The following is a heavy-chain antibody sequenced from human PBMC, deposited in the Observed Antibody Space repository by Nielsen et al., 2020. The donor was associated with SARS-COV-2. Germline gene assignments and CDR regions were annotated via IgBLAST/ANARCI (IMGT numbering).Heavy chain of an antibody. CDR1: GFTFSSYG. CDR2: ISYDGSNK. Sequence: GESLKISCAASGFTFSSYGMHWVRQAPGKGLEWVAVISYDGSNKYYADSVKGRFTISRDNSKNTLYLQMNSLRAEDTAVYYCAKDDDCSGGSCYSGAFDIWGQGTMVTVSS. CDR3: AKDDDCSGGSCYSGAFDI. V-gene: IGHV3-30*18. D-gene: IGHD2-15*01. J-gene: IGHJ3*02.